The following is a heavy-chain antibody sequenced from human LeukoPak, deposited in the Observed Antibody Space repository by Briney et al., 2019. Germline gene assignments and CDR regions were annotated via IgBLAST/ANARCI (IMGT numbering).Heavy chain of an antibody. CDR2: ISSSSSTI. CDR1: GFTFSTYT. J-gene: IGHJ3*02. Sequence: GGSLRLSCAASGFTFSTYTMNWVRQAPGKGLEGVSYISSSSSTIYYADSVKGRFTISRDNAKNSLYLQMNSLRAEDTAVYYCARDIGARSDTFDIWGQGTTVTVSS. V-gene: IGHV3-48*04. D-gene: IGHD3-16*01. CDR3: ARDIGARSDTFDI.